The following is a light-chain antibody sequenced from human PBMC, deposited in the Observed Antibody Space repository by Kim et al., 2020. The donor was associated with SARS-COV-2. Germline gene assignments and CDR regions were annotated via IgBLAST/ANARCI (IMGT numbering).Light chain of an antibody. Sequence: DIQMTQSPSSLSASVGDRVIITCRASETISNYLNWYQQKPGNAPNLLIYAASSLQSGVPSRFSGSGSGADFTLTITSLQPEDFATYYCQQSYSNPRTFGQGTKVEIK. CDR2: AAS. V-gene: IGKV1-39*01. CDR3: QQSYSNPRT. J-gene: IGKJ1*01. CDR1: ETISNY.